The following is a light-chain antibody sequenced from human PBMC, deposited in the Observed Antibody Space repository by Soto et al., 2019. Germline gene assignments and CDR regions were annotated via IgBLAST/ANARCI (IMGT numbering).Light chain of an antibody. CDR1: SSDVGGYKF. CDR3: SSYSTSSTPYV. Sequence: QSALTQPASVSGSPGQSITISCTGTSSDVGGYKFVSWYQQHPGKVPKLMIYEVNNRPSGVSNRFSGSKSGNTASLTISGLQAEDEADYYCSSYSTSSTPYVFGTGTKVTVL. J-gene: IGLJ1*01. CDR2: EVN. V-gene: IGLV2-14*01.